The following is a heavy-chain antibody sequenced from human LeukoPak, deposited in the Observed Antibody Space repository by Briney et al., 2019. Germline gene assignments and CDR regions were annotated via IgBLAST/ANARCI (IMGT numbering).Heavy chain of an antibody. CDR1: GGSISSYY. D-gene: IGHD5-18*01. Sequence: SETLSLTCTVSGGSISSYYWSWIRQPAGKGLEWIGRIYISETTIYNPSLRSRVTMSVDTSKNQFSLKLSSVTAADTAVYYCARLGEDTALSNWGQGTLVTVSS. V-gene: IGHV4-4*07. CDR3: ARLGEDTALSN. CDR2: IYISETT. J-gene: IGHJ4*02.